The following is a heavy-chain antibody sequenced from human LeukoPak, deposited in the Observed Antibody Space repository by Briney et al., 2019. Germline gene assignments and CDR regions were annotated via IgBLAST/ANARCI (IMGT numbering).Heavy chain of an antibody. Sequence: QPGRSLRLSCTTSGFTFEDYAMHWVRQAPGKGLEWVSGISWNSDNIGYADSVKGRFTVSRDNAKNSLYLQMNSLRAEDTALYYCARRASGSYDYWGQGTLVTVSS. CDR1: GFTFEDYA. D-gene: IGHD1-26*01. J-gene: IGHJ4*02. CDR2: ISWNSDNI. V-gene: IGHV3-9*01. CDR3: ARRASGSYDY.